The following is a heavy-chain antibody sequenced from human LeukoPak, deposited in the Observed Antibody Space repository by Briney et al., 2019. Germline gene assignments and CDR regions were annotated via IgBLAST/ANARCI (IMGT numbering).Heavy chain of an antibody. V-gene: IGHV1-2*02. CDR1: GYTFTGYY. CDR2: INPNSGGT. Sequence: ASVKVSCKASGYTFTGYYMHWVRQAPGQGLEWMGWINPNSGGTNYAQKFQGRVTMTRDTSISTAYMELSRLRSDDTAVYYCARALGELSLYVDYWGQGTLVTVSS. CDR3: ARALGELSLYVDY. J-gene: IGHJ4*02. D-gene: IGHD3-16*02.